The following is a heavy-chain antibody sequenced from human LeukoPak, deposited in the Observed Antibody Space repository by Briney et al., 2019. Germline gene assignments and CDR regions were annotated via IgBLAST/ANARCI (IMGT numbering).Heavy chain of an antibody. CDR3: AKAWGSYRFDAFDI. CDR1: GFTFDDYA. CDR2: ISWDGGST. Sequence: GGSLRLSCAASGFTFDDYAMHWVRQAPGKGLEWVSLISWDGGSTYYADSVKGRFTISRDNAKNTLYLQMNSLRAEDMALYYCAKAWGSYRFDAFDIWGQGTMVTVSS. V-gene: IGHV3-43D*03. D-gene: IGHD3-16*02. J-gene: IGHJ3*02.